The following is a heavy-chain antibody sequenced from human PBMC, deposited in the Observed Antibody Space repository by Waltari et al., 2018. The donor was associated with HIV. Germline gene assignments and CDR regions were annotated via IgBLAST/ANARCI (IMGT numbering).Heavy chain of an antibody. CDR1: GFTFSHVW. J-gene: IGHJ4*02. CDR3: TTDEFYYGNSGYFDY. Sequence: EVQLVESGGDLVKPGGCLRLSCAASGFTFSHVWMSWVGQAPGKGPEWVGRIKSKADGGTTDYAAPVKGRFTISRDDSKNTLYLQMNSLRFEDTAVYYCTTDEFYYGNSGYFDYWGQGTLVTVSS. CDR2: IKSKADGGTT. D-gene: IGHD3-22*01. V-gene: IGHV3-15*05.